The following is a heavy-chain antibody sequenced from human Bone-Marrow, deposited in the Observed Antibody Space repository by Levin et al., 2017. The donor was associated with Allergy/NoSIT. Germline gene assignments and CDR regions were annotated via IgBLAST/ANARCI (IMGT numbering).Heavy chain of an antibody. Sequence: ASVKVSCKASGGTFSASGFSWVRQAPGQGLEWIGGIIPIFGTADYAPNFQDRVTITADESTTTSYMDLSSLRSDDTAVYYCASGYGGISVAYHFDYWGQGTLVTVSS. J-gene: IGHJ4*02. D-gene: IGHD4-23*01. CDR1: GGTFSASG. CDR3: ASGYGGISVAYHFDY. V-gene: IGHV1-69*13. CDR2: IIPIFGTA.